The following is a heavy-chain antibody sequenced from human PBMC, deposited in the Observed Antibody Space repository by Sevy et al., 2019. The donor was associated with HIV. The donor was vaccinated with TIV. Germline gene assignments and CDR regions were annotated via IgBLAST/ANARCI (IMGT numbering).Heavy chain of an antibody. CDR3: ARDNGHSYYGAFDI. J-gene: IGHJ3*02. CDR1: GYMFSLYG. D-gene: IGHD4-4*01. CDR2: ISGYSAKT. Sequence: ASVKVSCKASGYMFSLYGITWVRQAPGQGLEWMGWISGYSAKTNYAQKLQDRFTMTTDTSTGTAYMELRSLRSDDTALYYCARDNGHSYYGAFDIWGQGTMVTVSS. V-gene: IGHV1-18*01.